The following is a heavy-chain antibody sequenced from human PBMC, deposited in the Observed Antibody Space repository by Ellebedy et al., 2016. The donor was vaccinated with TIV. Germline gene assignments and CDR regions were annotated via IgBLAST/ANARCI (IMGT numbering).Heavy chain of an antibody. CDR1: GGSISSDY. Sequence: SETLSLTCTVSGGSISSDYWSWIRQSPGKGLEWIGYIYYTGSTNYNPSLKSRATISVDTSKNQFSLKLSSVTAADTAVYYCARGILITAAGTGFDYWGQGTLVTVSS. V-gene: IGHV4-59*01. D-gene: IGHD6-13*01. CDR3: ARGILITAAGTGFDY. CDR2: IYYTGST. J-gene: IGHJ4*02.